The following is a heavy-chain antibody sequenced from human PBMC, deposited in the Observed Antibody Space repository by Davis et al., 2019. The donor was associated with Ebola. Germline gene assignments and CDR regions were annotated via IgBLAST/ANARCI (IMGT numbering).Heavy chain of an antibody. CDR2: IHSSGNT. CDR3: ARGRHLSVSPFAY. D-gene: IGHD5/OR15-5a*01. V-gene: IGHV4-59*11. J-gene: IGHJ4*02. Sequence: PGGSLRLSCLVSGGSISSPFWTWIRQSPGKGLEWIGYIHSSGNTNYNPSFKSRLTVSLDASKSQSSLKLSSVTAADTSVYYCARGRHLSVSPFAYWGQGILVTVSP. CDR1: GGSISSPF.